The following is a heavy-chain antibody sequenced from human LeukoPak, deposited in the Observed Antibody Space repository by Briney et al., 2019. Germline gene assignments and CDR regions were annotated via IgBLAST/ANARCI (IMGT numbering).Heavy chain of an antibody. CDR3: ARDQSYYCSRTRCSYGLITARPET. Sequence: PGGSLRLSCAASGFTFSSYEMNWVRQAPGKGLEWVSYISSSGSTIYYADSVKGRFTISRDNGKNALYLQMNSLRAEDTAVYYCARDQSYYCSRTRCSYGLITARPETWGQGTLVTVSS. J-gene: IGHJ5*02. CDR2: ISSSGSTI. CDR1: GFTFSSYE. V-gene: IGHV3-48*03. D-gene: IGHD2-2*01.